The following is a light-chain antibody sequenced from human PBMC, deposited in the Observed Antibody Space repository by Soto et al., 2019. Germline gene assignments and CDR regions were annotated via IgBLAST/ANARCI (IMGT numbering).Light chain of an antibody. J-gene: IGKJ2*01. CDR3: QQTYSTPYT. CDR2: TSG. CDR1: QRITTY. Sequence: HMTQSPSSLSASVGDRITVTWRASQRITTYVNWYQLKPGEAPKLLISTSGTLQRGVPSRFSGSGSGTDFTLTITRLQPADFATYFCQQTYSTPYTFGQGTKLEIK. V-gene: IGKV1-39*01.